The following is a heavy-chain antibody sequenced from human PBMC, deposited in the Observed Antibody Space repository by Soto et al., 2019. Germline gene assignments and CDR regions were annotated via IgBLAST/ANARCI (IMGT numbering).Heavy chain of an antibody. CDR2: IYYSGST. CDR1: GGSISSGDYY. J-gene: IGHJ5*02. Sequence: SETLSLTCTVSGGSISSGDYYWSWIRQPPGKGLEWIGYIYYSGSTYYNPSLKSRVTISVDTSKKQFSLKLSSVTASDTAVYYCARERPDGSRLDPWGQGTLVTVSS. D-gene: IGHD6-13*01. V-gene: IGHV4-30-4*01. CDR3: ARERPDGSRLDP.